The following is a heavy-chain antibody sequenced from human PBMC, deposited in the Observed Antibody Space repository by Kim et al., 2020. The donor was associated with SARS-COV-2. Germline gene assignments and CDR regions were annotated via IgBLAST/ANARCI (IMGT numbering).Heavy chain of an antibody. Sequence: GESLKISCKASGYSFPIYWIGWVRQTPGKGLQWMGIIYPGDSDTRYSPSFQGQVTVSADKSITTAYLQWSSLKASDTAIYYCATYSGSQKFDYWGQGTLVTVSS. CDR3: ATYSGSQKFDY. CDR1: GYSFPIYW. D-gene: IGHD1-26*01. CDR2: IYPGDSDT. J-gene: IGHJ4*02. V-gene: IGHV5-51*01.